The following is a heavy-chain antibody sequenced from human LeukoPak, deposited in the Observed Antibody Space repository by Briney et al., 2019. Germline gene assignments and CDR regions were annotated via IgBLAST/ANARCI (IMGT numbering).Heavy chain of an antibody. D-gene: IGHD1-1*01. CDR2: ITSSGTT. Sequence: GGSLRLSCAASGLTFRSYGMGWVRQAPGKGLEWVSSITSSGTTNYAEFVKDRFVISRDNSKDTLFLQMNSLRVEGTAVYYCANTGSYSIYWGQGTLVTVSS. CDR1: GLTFRSYG. J-gene: IGHJ4*02. CDR3: ANTGSYSIY. V-gene: IGHV3-23*01.